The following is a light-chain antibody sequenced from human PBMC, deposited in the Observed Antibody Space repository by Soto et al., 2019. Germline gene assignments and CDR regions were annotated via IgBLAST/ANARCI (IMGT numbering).Light chain of an antibody. CDR3: QQYYSIPPT. J-gene: IGKJ4*01. CDR2: WAS. Sequence: DIVMTQSPDSLAVSLGERATINCKSSQILLYSSNNKNYLTWYQHKPGQPPKLLIYWASTRKSGVPDRFSGSGSGTDFTLTISSLQAEDVAVYYCQQYYSIPPTFGGGTKVDI. V-gene: IGKV4-1*01. CDR1: QILLYSSNNKNY.